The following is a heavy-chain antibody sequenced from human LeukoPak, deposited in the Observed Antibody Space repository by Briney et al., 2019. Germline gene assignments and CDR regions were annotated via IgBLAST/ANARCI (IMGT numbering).Heavy chain of an antibody. CDR3: ATSLGDSSGWYESLGYFQH. CDR2: IYTSGST. Sequence: PSQTLSLTCTVSGGSISSGSYYWSWIRQPAGKGLEWIGRIYTSGSTNYNPSLKSRVTISVDTSKNQFSLKLSSVTAADTAVYYCATSLGDSSGWYESLGYFQHWGQGTLVTVSS. J-gene: IGHJ1*01. V-gene: IGHV4-61*02. CDR1: GGSISSGSYY. D-gene: IGHD6-19*01.